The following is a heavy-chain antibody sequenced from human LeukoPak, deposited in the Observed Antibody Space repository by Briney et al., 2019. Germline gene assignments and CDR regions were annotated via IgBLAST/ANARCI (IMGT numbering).Heavy chain of an antibody. V-gene: IGHV1-8*01. J-gene: IGHJ5*02. D-gene: IGHD2-2*01. CDR3: ARGYPINCSSTSCNHYLNWFDP. CDR2: MNPNSGNT. CDR1: GYTFTSYD. Sequence: GASVKVSCKASGYTFTSYDINWVRQATGQGLEWMGWMNPNSGNTGYAQKFQGRVTMTTNTPISTAYMELSSLRSEDTAIYYCARGYPINCSSTSCNHYLNWFDPWGQGTLVTVSS.